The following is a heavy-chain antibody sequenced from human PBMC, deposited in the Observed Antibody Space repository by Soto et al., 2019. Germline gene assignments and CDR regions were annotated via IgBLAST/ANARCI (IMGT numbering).Heavy chain of an antibody. D-gene: IGHD3-22*01. CDR3: ARDRDSSGYLTHYFDY. CDR2: IYYSGST. Sequence: SETLSLTCTVSGGSISSGGYYWSWIRQHPGKGLEWIGYIYYSGSTYYNPSLKSRVTISVDTSKNQFSLKLSSVAAADTAVYYCARDRDSSGYLTHYFDYWGQGTLVTVSS. V-gene: IGHV4-31*03. CDR1: GGSISSGGYY. J-gene: IGHJ4*02.